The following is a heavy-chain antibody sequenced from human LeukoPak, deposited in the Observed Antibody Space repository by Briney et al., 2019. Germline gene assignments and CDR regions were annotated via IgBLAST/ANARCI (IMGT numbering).Heavy chain of an antibody. J-gene: IGHJ1*01. CDR3: ARTPQQQLANLEYFQH. D-gene: IGHD6-13*01. CDR2: INPNSGGT. V-gene: IGHV1-2*02. Sequence: ASVNVSCKASGYTFTGDYMHWVRQATGQGLERMGWINPNSGGTNYAQKFQGRVTMTRDTSISTAYMELSRLRSDDTAVYYCARTPQQQLANLEYFQHWGQGTLVTVSS. CDR1: GYTFTGDY.